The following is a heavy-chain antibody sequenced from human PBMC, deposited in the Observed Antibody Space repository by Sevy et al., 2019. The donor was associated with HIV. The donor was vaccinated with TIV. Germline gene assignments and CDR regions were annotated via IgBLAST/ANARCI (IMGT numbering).Heavy chain of an antibody. CDR3: ARDKLLPVMVSMVRGALSYYFDY. J-gene: IGHJ4*02. D-gene: IGHD3-10*01. Sequence: GGSLRLSCAASGFTFSDYGMHWVRQTPGKGLEWVAVIWYDGSTKYYADSVTGRFTSTRDNSKNTLFLQMNSLRAEETAVYYCARDKLLPVMVSMVRGALSYYFDYWGQGTLVSVSS. V-gene: IGHV3-33*01. CDR2: IWYDGSTK. CDR1: GFTFSDYG.